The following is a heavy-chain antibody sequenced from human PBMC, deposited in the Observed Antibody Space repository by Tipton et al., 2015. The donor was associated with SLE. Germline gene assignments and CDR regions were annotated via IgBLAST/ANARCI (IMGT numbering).Heavy chain of an antibody. CDR1: GGSFSGYY. Sequence: TLSLTCAVYGGSFSGYYWSWIRQPPGKGLEWIGEIDHSRSTNYNPSLKSRVTISVDTSKNQFSLKLSSVTAADTAVYYCAKASGPFDIWGQETMVTVSS. D-gene: IGHD3-10*01. CDR3: AKASGPFDI. J-gene: IGHJ3*02. V-gene: IGHV4-34*01. CDR2: IDHSRST.